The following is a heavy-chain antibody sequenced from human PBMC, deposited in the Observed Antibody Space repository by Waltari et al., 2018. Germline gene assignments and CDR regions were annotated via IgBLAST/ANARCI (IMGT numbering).Heavy chain of an antibody. CDR1: GSTLRTYG. CDR2: IRYDGSNK. J-gene: IGHJ5*02. Sequence: QVQLVESGGGVVQPGGSRRPSCEGSGSTLRTYGRHWVGQVQGKGREGVAFIRYDGSNKYYADSVKGRFTISRDNSKNTLYLQMNSLRAEDTAVYYCAKGPIVVVIANNNWFDPWGQGTLVTVSS. V-gene: IGHV3-30*02. D-gene: IGHD2-21*01. CDR3: AKGPIVVVIANNNWFDP.